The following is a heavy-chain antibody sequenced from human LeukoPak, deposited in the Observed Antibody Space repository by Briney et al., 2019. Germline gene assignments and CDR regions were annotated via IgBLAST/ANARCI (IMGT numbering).Heavy chain of an antibody. J-gene: IGHJ4*02. D-gene: IGHD3-22*01. CDR3: AKDYYDGYYFEY. Sequence: GGALRLSCAASGFTFGDYCMTLARQAPGKGLGWGSSISGGGYTTYYADSVKGRFIISRDNSKNTLYLQMNSLRAEDTAVYYCAKDYYDGYYFEYWGQGTLVTVSS. V-gene: IGHV3-23*01. CDR2: ISGGGYTT. CDR1: GFTFGDYC.